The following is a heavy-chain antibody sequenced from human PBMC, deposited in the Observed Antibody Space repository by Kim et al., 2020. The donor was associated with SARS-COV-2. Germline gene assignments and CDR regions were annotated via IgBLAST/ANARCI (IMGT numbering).Heavy chain of an antibody. CDR3: ARHRLRGKPYSSARSPTPGVGGSGRIDY. D-gene: IGHD3-10*01. V-gene: IGHV4-39*01. J-gene: IGHJ4*02. CDR2: IYYSGST. CDR1: GGSISSSSYY. Sequence: SETLSLTCTVSGGSISSSSYYWGWIRQPPGKGLEWIGSIYYSGSTYYNPSLKSRVTISVDTSKNQFSLKLSSVTAADTAVYYCARHRLRGKPYSSARSPTPGVGGSGRIDYWGQGTLVTVSS.